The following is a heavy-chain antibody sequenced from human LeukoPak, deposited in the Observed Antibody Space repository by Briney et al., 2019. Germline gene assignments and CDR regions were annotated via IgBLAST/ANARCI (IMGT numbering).Heavy chain of an antibody. J-gene: IGHJ4*02. CDR2: ISGGGGVT. Sequence: GGSLRLSCAASGFTFSSYAMSWVRQAPGKGLEWVSAISGGGGVTNYADSVKGRFNISRDNSKNTLYLQMSSLRAEDTAVYYCAKVVGVVPYYFGYWGEGTLVTVSS. V-gene: IGHV3-23*01. CDR3: AKVVGVVPYYFGY. D-gene: IGHD1-26*01. CDR1: GFTFSSYA.